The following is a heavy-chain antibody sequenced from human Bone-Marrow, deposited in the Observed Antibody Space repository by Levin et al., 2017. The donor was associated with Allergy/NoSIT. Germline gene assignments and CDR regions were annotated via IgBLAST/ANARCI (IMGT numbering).Heavy chain of an antibody. V-gene: IGHV1-2*02. D-gene: IGHD3-9*01. J-gene: IGHJ4*02. CDR3: ARDDDTVTVSRSDFDY. CDR2: INPKSGAT. Sequence: ASVKVSCKASGYTFTDYYIHWVRQAPGQGLEWMGWINPKSGATDYAQQFQGRVTMTIDTSITTVYMELNRLKSEDTAVYYCARDDDTVTVSRSDFDYWGQGTLVTVSS. CDR1: GYTFTDYY.